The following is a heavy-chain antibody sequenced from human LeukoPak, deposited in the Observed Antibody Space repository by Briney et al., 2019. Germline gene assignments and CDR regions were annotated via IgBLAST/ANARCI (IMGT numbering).Heavy chain of an antibody. J-gene: IGHJ6*02. CDR3: AKAPVDTAMVTIENYYYYYGMDV. CDR1: GFSLSNYW. D-gene: IGHD5-18*01. CDR2: IKLDGSEK. Sequence: PGGSLRLSCAASGFSLSNYWISWVRQAPGKGLEWVANIKLDGSEKYYVNSVKGRFTISRDNAKNSLNLQMNSLRAEDTAVYYCAKAPVDTAMVTIENYYYYYGMDVWGQGTTVTVSS. V-gene: IGHV3-7*03.